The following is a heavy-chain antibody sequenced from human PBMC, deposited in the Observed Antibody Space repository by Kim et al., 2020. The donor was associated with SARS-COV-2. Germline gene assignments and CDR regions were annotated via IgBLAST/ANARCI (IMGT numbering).Heavy chain of an antibody. CDR2: ISYDGSNK. J-gene: IGHJ4*02. Sequence: GGSLRLSCAASGFTFSSYGMHWVRQAPGKGLEWVAVISYDGSNKYYADSVKGRFTISRDNSKNTLYLQMNSLRAEDTAVYYCAKDQHCSSTSCPIDYWGQGPLVTVSS. V-gene: IGHV3-30*18. CDR1: GFTFSSYG. D-gene: IGHD2-2*01. CDR3: AKDQHCSSTSCPIDY.